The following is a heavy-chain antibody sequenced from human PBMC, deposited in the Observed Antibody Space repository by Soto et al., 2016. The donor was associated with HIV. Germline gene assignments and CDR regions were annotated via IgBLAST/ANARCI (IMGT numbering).Heavy chain of an antibody. CDR3: ARPSRDDAFDI. J-gene: IGHJ3*02. CDR2: IYHSGST. V-gene: IGHV4-38-2*01. Sequence: QVQLQESGPGLVKPSETLSLTCAVSGYSISSGYYWGWIRQPPGKGLEWIGSIYHSGSTYYNPSLKSRVTISVDTSKNQFSLKLSSVTAADTAVYYCARPSRDDAFDIWGQGTMVTVSS. CDR1: GYSISSGYY. D-gene: IGHD2-2*01.